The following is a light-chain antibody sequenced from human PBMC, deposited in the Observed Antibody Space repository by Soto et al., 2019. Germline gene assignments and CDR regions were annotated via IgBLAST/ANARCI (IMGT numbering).Light chain of an antibody. CDR1: QSISSR. J-gene: IGKJ4*01. V-gene: IGKV1-5*01. CDR2: DAS. CDR3: QQYNSYSLT. Sequence: DIQMTQTPSTRSASVGDRVTITCRASQSISSRLAWYQQKPGKAPKILIYDASNLESGVPSRFSGSGSGTEFTLTISSLQPDDFATYYCQQYNSYSLTFGGGTKVEIK.